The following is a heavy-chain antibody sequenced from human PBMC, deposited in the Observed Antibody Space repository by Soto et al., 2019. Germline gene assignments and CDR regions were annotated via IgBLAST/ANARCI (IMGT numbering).Heavy chain of an antibody. D-gene: IGHD5-18*01. Sequence: EVQLLESGGGLVQPGGSLRLSCAASGFTFSSYAMSWVRQAPGKWLEWVSAISGSGGSTYYADSVKCRFTISRDNSKNTLYLQMNSLRAEDTAVYYCASSRDSYGPEGFDYWGQGTLVTVSS. CDR2: ISGSGGST. J-gene: IGHJ4*02. CDR1: GFTFSSYA. V-gene: IGHV3-23*01. CDR3: ASSRDSYGPEGFDY.